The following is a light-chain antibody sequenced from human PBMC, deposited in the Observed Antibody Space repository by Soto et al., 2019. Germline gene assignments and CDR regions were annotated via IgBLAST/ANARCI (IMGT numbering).Light chain of an antibody. J-gene: IGLJ1*01. CDR1: SSDVGGYNY. V-gene: IGLV2-14*03. CDR2: DVS. Sequence: QSALTQPASVSGSPGQSITISCTGTSSDVGGYNYVSWHQQHPGKAPKLMIYDVSDRPSGVSNRFSGSKSGNTASLTISGLQAEDEADYYCSSYTSSNTHVFGTGTKVTV. CDR3: SSYTSSNTHV.